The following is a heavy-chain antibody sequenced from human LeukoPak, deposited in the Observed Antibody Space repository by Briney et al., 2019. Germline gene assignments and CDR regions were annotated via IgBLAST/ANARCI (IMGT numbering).Heavy chain of an antibody. CDR2: IYYSGST. J-gene: IGHJ6*03. V-gene: IGHV4-59*01. Sequence: SETLSLTCSVSGDSISSYYWSWIRQPPGKGLEWIGYIYYSGSTNYNPSLKSRVTISVDTSKNQFSLKLSSVTAADTAVYYCARVLRRYYYYMDVWGKGTTVTISS. CDR3: ARVLRRYYYYMDV. CDR1: GDSISSYY. D-gene: IGHD4-17*01.